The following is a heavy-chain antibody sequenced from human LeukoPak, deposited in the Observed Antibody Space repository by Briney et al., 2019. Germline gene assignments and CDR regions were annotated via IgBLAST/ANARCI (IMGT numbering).Heavy chain of an antibody. Sequence: PSETLSLTCTVSGGSISSDTYYWGWIRQPPGKGLEWIATIYYTGSTYHNPSLQSRVIISVDTSKNQFSLKLSSVTAADTAVYYCARYRVITNDYFDSWGQGTLVTVSS. CDR2: IYYTGST. D-gene: IGHD3-16*01. CDR1: GGSISSDTYY. CDR3: ARYRVITNDYFDS. V-gene: IGHV4-39*07. J-gene: IGHJ4*02.